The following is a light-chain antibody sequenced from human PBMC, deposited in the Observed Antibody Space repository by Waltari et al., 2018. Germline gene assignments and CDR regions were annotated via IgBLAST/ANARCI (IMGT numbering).Light chain of an antibody. CDR3: SSYTNRRDVI. CDR1: NSDVGGYNS. CDR2: AVR. V-gene: IGLV2-14*03. Sequence: QSVLTQPASVSGSPGRSITISCTGANSDVGGYNSVSWYQQHPGRAPKLMIYAVRTRPSGVSDRFSGSKSGNTASLTISGLQAEDEADYYCSSYTNRRDVIFGGGTKLTVL. J-gene: IGLJ2*01.